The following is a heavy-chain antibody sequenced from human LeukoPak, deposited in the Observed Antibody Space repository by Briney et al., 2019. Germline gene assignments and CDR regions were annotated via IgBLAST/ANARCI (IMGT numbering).Heavy chain of an antibody. D-gene: IGHD2-15*01. CDR3: ARVIKGLHLRHYYYYYMDV. J-gene: IGHJ6*03. Sequence: SETLSLTCAVYGGSFSGYYWSWIRQPPGKGLEWIGEINHSGSTNYNPSLKSRVTISVDTSKNQFSLKLSSVTAADTAVYYCARVIKGLHLRHYYYYYMDVWGKGTRSPSP. CDR2: INHSGST. V-gene: IGHV4-34*01. CDR1: GGSFSGYY.